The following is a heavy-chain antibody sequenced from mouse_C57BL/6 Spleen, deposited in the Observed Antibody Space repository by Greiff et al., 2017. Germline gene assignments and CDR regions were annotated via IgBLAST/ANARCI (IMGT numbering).Heavy chain of an antibody. D-gene: IGHD2-3*01. J-gene: IGHJ4*01. CDR3: ARDGYSPLTSMDY. CDR2: FYPGSGSI. Sequence: VQLQQSGAELVKPGASVKLSCTASGYTFTEYTIHVVKQRSGQGLGWIGRFYPGSGSIKYNEKVKNKSTLTAEKSSCTVYMELSSLTTEDSAVYYCARDGYSPLTSMDYWGQGTSVTVSS. V-gene: IGHV1-62-2*01. CDR1: GYTFTEYT.